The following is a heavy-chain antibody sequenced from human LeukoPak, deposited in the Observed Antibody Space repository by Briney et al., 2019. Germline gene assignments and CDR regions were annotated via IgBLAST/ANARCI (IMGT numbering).Heavy chain of an antibody. Sequence: PSETLSLTCTVSGGSISSSSYYWGWLRQPPGKGLEWIGSIYYSGSTYYNPSLKSRVTISVDTSKNQFSLKLSSVTAADTAVYYCARHWKYDFWSGPTSDNWFDPWGQGTLVTVSS. J-gene: IGHJ5*02. D-gene: IGHD3-3*01. V-gene: IGHV4-39*01. CDR1: GGSISSSSYY. CDR2: IYYSGST. CDR3: ARHWKYDFWSGPTSDNWFDP.